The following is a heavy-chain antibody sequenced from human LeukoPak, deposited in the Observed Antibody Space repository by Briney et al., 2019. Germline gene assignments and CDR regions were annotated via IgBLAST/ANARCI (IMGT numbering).Heavy chain of an antibody. CDR2: MNPSGGST. J-gene: IGHJ4*02. CDR3: ARDRGDLLDY. Sequence: ASVKVSCKASGYTFTSYYMHWVRQAPGQGLEWVGIMNPSGGSTSYAQKFQGRVTMTRDTSTSTVYMELSSLRSEDTAVYYCARDRGDLLDYWGQGTLVTVSS. D-gene: IGHD3-16*01. CDR1: GYTFTSYY. V-gene: IGHV1-46*01.